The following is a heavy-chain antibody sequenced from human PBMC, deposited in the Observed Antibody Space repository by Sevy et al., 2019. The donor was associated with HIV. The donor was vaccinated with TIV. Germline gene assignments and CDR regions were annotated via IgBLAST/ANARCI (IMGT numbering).Heavy chain of an antibody. CDR2: IWYDGSNK. CDR3: ARDLITFGGSHYGMDV. D-gene: IGHD3-16*01. J-gene: IGHJ6*02. Sequence: GGSLRLSCAASGFTFSSYVMHWVRQAPGKGLEWVAVIWYDGSNKYYADSVKGRFTISRDNSKNTLYLQMNSLRAEDTAVYYCARDLITFGGSHYGMDVWGQGTTVTVSS. CDR1: GFTFSSYV. V-gene: IGHV3-33*01.